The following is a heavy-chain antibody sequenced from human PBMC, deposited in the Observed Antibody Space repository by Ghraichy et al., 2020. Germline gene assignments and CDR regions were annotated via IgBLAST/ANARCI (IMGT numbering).Heavy chain of an antibody. V-gene: IGHV1-46*01. D-gene: IGHD3-22*01. CDR1: GYTFTSYY. CDR3: ARVGGSSGYYGGTADAFDI. J-gene: IGHJ3*02. CDR2: INPSGGST. Sequence: ASVKVSCKASGYTFTSYYMHWVRQAPGQGLEWMGIINPSGGSTSYAQKFQGRVTMTRDTSTSTVYMELSSLRSEDTAVYYCARVGGSSGYYGGTADAFDIWGQGTMVTVSS.